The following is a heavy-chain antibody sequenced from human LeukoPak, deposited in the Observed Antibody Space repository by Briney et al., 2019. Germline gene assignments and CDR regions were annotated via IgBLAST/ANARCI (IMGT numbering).Heavy chain of an antibody. CDR1: GGTFSSYA. CDR3: ARDFSWTGNYYYYGMAG. J-gene: IGHJ6*02. D-gene: IGHD3/OR15-3a*01. V-gene: IGHV1-69*04. CDR2: IIPILGIA. Sequence: SVKVTCKASGGTFSSYASSWVRQAPGQGLEWMGRIIPILGIANYAQKFQGRVTITADKSTSTAYMELSSLRSEDTAVYYCARDFSWTGNYYYYGMAGCSQGTTVTVSS.